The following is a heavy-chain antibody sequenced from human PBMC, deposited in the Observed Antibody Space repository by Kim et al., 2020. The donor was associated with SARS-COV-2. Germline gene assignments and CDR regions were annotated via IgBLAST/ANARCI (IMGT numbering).Heavy chain of an antibody. D-gene: IGHD2-15*01. CDR1: GFTFSSYA. CDR2: ISGSGGST. V-gene: IGHV3-23*01. J-gene: IGHJ4*02. Sequence: GGSLRLSCAASGFTFSSYAMSWVRQAPGKGLEWVSAISGSGGSTYYADSVKGRFTISRDNSKNTLYLQMNSLRAEDTAVYYCAKDGVVVVAATPSKASYYFDYWGQGTLVTVSS. CDR3: AKDGVVVVAATPSKASYYFDY.